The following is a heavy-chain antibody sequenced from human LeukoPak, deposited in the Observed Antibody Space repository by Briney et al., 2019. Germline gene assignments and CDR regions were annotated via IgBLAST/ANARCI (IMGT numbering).Heavy chain of an antibody. D-gene: IGHD3-16*01. V-gene: IGHV3-23*01. CDR1: GFTFNTYA. CDR2: ISGSGYTT. Sequence: GGSLRLSCAASGFTFNTYAMSWVRQAPGKGLNWVSAISGSGYTTYYADSVKGRFTISRDNSKNTLYLQMNSLRAEDTALYYCAKDGGPGGNLDYWGRGTLVSDSS. CDR3: AKDGGPGGNLDY. J-gene: IGHJ4*02.